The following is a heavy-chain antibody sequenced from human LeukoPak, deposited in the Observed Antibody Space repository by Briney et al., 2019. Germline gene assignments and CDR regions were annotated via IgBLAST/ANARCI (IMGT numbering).Heavy chain of an antibody. CDR3: ARDLGGSYAFDY. CDR2: IYYSGST. J-gene: IGHJ4*02. CDR1: GGSISSSSYY. Sequence: SETLSLTCTVSGGSISSSSYYWGWIRQPPGKGLEWIGSIYYSGSTYYNPSLKSRVTISVDTSKNQFSLKLSSVTAADTAVYYCARDLGGSYAFDYWGQGTLVTVSS. D-gene: IGHD1-26*01. V-gene: IGHV4-39*07.